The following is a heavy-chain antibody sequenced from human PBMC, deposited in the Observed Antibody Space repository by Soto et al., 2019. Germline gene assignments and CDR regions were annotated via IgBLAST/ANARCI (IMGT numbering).Heavy chain of an antibody. J-gene: IGHJ4*02. D-gene: IGHD7-27*01. CDR1: GGSFSGYY. CDR2: INHSGST. Sequence: SETLSLTCAVYGGSFSGYYWSWIRQPPGKGLEWIGEINHSGSTNYNPSLKSRVTISVDTSKNQFSLKLSSVTAADTAVYYCVRGPGLGIGFDYWGQGTLVTVSS. CDR3: VRGPGLGIGFDY. V-gene: IGHV4-34*01.